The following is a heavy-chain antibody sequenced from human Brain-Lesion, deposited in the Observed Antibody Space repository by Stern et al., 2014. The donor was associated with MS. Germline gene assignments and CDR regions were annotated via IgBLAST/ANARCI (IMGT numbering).Heavy chain of an antibody. J-gene: IGHJ4*02. CDR1: GYTLTELS. CDR2: FDPEDGET. CDR3: ATLSPGAGGNYYRHFDY. Sequence: QMQLVQSGAEVKKPGASVKVSCKVPGYTLTELSMHWVRQAPRKGLEWMGGFDPEDGETIYAQKFQGRVTMTEDTSTDTAYMELSSLRSEDTAVYYCATLSPGAGGNYYRHFDYWGQGTLVTVSS. V-gene: IGHV1-24*01. D-gene: IGHD1-26*01.